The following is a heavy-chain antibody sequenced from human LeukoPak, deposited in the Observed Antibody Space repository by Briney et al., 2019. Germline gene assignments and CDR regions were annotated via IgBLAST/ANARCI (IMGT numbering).Heavy chain of an antibody. V-gene: IGHV3-23*01. D-gene: IGHD3-22*01. CDR2: ISGSGGST. Sequence: GGSLRLSCAASGFTFSSYGMSWVRQAPGKGLEWVSAISGSGGSTYYADSVKGRFTISRDNSKNTLYLQMNSLRAEDTAVYYCAKCNYDSSGYYDYWGQGTLVTVSS. CDR3: AKCNYDSSGYYDY. CDR1: GFTFSSYG. J-gene: IGHJ4*02.